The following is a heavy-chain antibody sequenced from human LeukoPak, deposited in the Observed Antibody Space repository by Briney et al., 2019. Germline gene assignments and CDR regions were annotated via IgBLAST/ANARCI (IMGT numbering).Heavy chain of an antibody. CDR3: ARVKGSSGWSDWYFDL. V-gene: IGHV4-59*01. CDR2: IYYSGST. J-gene: IGHJ2*01. D-gene: IGHD6-19*01. CDR1: GGSFSGYY. Sequence: SETLSLTCAVYGGSFSGYYWSWIRQPPGKGLEWIGYIYYSGSTNYNPSLKSRVTISVDTSKNQFSLKLSSVTAADTAVYYCARVKGSSGWSDWYFDLWGRGTLVTVSS.